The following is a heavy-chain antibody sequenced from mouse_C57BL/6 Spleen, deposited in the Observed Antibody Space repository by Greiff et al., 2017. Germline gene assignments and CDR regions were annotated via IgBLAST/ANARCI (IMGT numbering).Heavy chain of an antibody. CDR1: GYSFTGYF. V-gene: IGHV1-20*01. CDR2: INPYNGDT. Sequence: EVQLQQSGPELVKPGDSVKISCKASGYSFTGYFMNWVMQSPGKSLEWIGRINPYNGDTYYNQKFKGKATLTVDKSSSTAHMELRSLTSEDAAVYYCARTHSNSYALDYWGQGTSVTVSS. D-gene: IGHD2-5*01. J-gene: IGHJ4*01. CDR3: ARTHSNSYALDY.